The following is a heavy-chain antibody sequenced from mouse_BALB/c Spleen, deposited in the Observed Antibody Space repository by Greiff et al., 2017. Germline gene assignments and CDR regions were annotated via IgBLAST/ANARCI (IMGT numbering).Heavy chain of an antibody. V-gene: IGHV5-6*01. CDR2: ISSGGSYT. CDR1: GFTFSSYG. CDR3: ARHGGDYDDYAMDY. D-gene: IGHD2-4*01. J-gene: IGHJ4*01. Sequence: EVQGVESGGDLVKPGGSLKLSCAASGFTFSSYGMSWVRQTPDKRLEWVATISSGGSYTYYPDSVKGRFTISRDNAKNTLYLQMSSLKSEDTAMYYCARHGGDYDDYAMDYWGQGTSVTVSS.